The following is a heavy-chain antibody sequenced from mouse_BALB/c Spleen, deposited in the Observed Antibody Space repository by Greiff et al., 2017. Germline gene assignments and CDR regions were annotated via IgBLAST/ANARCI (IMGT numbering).Heavy chain of an antibody. D-gene: IGHD4-1*01. J-gene: IGHJ4*01. Sequence: EVQLVESGAELVKPGASVKLSCTASGFNIKDTYMHWVKQRPEQGLEWIGRIDPANGNTKYDPKFQGKATITADTSSNTAYLQLSSLTSEDTAVYYCARGTGTDAMDYWGQGTSVTVSS. V-gene: IGHV14-3*02. CDR3: ARGTGTDAMDY. CDR2: IDPANGNT. CDR1: GFNIKDTY.